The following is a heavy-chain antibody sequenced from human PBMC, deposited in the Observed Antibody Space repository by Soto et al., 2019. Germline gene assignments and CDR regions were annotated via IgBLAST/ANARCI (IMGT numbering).Heavy chain of an antibody. CDR3: ARQNSGSYIFGDYYYYYGIDV. V-gene: IGHV4-61*01. J-gene: IGHJ6*02. CDR1: GGSVSSGSYY. Sequence: PSETLSLTCTVSGGSVSSGSYYWSWIRQPPGKGLEWIGYIYYSGSTNYNPSLKSRVTISVDTSKNQFSLKLSSVTAADTAVYYCARQNSGSYIFGDYYYYYGIDVWGQGTTVTVSS. D-gene: IGHD1-26*01. CDR2: IYYSGST.